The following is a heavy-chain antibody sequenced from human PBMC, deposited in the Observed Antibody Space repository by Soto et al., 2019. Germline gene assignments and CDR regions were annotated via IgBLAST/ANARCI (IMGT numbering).Heavy chain of an antibody. CDR1: GGSISSGDYY. D-gene: IGHD1-26*01. J-gene: IGHJ6*02. CDR2: IYYSGST. CDR3: ARNSGNKPRYYYYGMDV. V-gene: IGHV4-30-4*01. Sequence: QVQLQESGPGLVKPSQTLSLTCTVSGGSISSGDYYWSWIRQPPGKGLEWIGYIYYSGSTYYNPSLKSRVTISVDTSKNQFSLKLSSVTAADTAVYYCARNSGNKPRYYYYGMDVWGQGTTVTVSS.